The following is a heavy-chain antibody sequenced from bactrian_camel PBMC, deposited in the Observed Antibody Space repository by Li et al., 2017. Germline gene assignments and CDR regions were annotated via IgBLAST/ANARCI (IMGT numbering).Heavy chain of an antibody. Sequence: HVQLVESGGGLVQPGGSLRLSCVVSGLTVTERPMAWFRQAPGKEREGVSYITLSGGTTYVSNSVKGRFTISRDNAKNTVFLVMSSLAPEDTAMYYCAAAKRVAFPLESFEYLHWGQGTQVTVS. D-gene: IGHD5*01. CDR1: GLTVTERP. CDR3: AAAKRVAFPLESFEYLH. V-gene: IGHV3S60*01. J-gene: IGHJ4*01. CDR2: ITLSGGTT.